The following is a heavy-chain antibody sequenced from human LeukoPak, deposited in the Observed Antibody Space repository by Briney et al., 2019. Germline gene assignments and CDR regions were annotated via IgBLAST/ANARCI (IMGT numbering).Heavy chain of an antibody. Sequence: SETLSLTCTVSGGSISSGDYYWSWIRQPPGKGLEWIGYIYYSGSTYYNPSLKSRVTISVDTSKNQFSLKLSSVTAADTAVYYCASGRGPDAFDIWGQGTMVTVSS. CDR1: GGSISSGDYY. D-gene: IGHD1-26*01. J-gene: IGHJ3*02. V-gene: IGHV4-30-4*01. CDR3: ASGRGPDAFDI. CDR2: IYYSGST.